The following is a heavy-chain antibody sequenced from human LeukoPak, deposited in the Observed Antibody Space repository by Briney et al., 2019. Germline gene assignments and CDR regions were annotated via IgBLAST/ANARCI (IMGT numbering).Heavy chain of an antibody. CDR1: DESISSSSYY. Sequence: SETLSLTCSASDESISSSSYYWGWIRQPPGKGLEWIGTIHPHGTMYYNPSLKSRVTVSVHKSKNLFSLKLSSVTAADTAVYYGSRGWDACKLGNYWGEGSLVTVSS. CDR3: SRGWDACKLGNY. V-gene: IGHV4-39*01. D-gene: IGHD1-26*01. CDR2: IHPHGTM. J-gene: IGHJ4*02.